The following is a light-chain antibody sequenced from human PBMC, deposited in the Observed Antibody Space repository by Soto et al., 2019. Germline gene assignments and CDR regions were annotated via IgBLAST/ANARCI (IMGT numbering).Light chain of an antibody. CDR2: AAS. J-gene: IGKJ2*01. CDR3: QQYDNSPMFT. CDR1: QDIYDY. V-gene: IGKV1-33*01. Sequence: DIQLIQAPSSHSASVGDSVTITCQASQDIYDYLNWYQHKPGKAPRLLIYAASNLETGVPSRFSGSGSGTDFTFTINSLQPEDIATYYCQQYDNSPMFTFGRGTKVDSK.